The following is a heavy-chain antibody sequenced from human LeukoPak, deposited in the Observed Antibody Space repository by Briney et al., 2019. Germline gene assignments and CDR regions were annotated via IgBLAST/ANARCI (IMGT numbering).Heavy chain of an antibody. J-gene: IGHJ4*02. CDR2: ISSSSSTI. CDR1: GFTFSSYS. V-gene: IGHV3-48*01. Sequence: GGSLRLSCAASGFTFSSYSMNWVRQAPGKGLEWVSYISSSSSTIYYADSVKGRFTISRDNAKNSLYLQMNSLGAEDTAVYYCARAADHWGQGTLVTVSS. CDR3: ARAADH.